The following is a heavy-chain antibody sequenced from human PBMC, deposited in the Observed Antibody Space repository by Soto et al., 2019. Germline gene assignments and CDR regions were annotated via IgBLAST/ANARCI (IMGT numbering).Heavy chain of an antibody. Sequence: ASVKVSCKASGYTFTSYGISWVRQAPGQGLEWMGWISAYNGNTNYAQKLQGRVTMTTDTSTSTAYMELRSLRSDDTAVYYCARCYHDPRDYYHYYMDVWGKGTTVTVSS. D-gene: IGHD2-2*01. CDR3: ARCYHDPRDYYHYYMDV. J-gene: IGHJ6*03. CDR2: ISAYNGNT. V-gene: IGHV1-18*01. CDR1: GYTFTSYG.